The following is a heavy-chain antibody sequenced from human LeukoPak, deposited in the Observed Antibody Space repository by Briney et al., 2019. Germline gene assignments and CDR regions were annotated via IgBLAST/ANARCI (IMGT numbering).Heavy chain of an antibody. D-gene: IGHD2-2*01. Sequence: PGGSLRLSCVASGFTLSNNWMDWVRQAPGKGLEWVSAISGSGGSTYYADSVKGRFTISRDNSKNTLYLQMNSLRAEDTAVYYCAKEIGGYQLLSEYFQHWGQGTLVTVSS. CDR1: GFTLSNNW. V-gene: IGHV3-23*01. CDR3: AKEIGGYQLLSEYFQH. J-gene: IGHJ1*01. CDR2: ISGSGGST.